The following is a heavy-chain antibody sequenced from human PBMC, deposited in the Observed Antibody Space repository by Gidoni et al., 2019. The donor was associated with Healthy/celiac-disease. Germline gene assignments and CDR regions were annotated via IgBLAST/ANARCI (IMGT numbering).Heavy chain of an antibody. CDR2: IDWDDDK. J-gene: IGHJ6*02. V-gene: IGHV2-70*15. Sequence: QVTLRESGPALVKPTQTLTLTCTFSGFSLRTSGMCVSWIRQPPGKALEWLARIDWDDDKYYSTSLKTRLTISKDTSKNQVVLTMTNMDPVDTATYYCARRGAAAGHPDPWYYGMDVWGQGTTVTVSS. CDR1: GFSLRTSGMC. CDR3: ARRGAAAGHPDPWYYGMDV. D-gene: IGHD6-13*01.